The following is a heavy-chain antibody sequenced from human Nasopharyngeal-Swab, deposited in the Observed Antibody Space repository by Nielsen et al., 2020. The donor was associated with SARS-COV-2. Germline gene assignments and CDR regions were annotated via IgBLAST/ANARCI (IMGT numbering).Heavy chain of an antibody. V-gene: IGHV3-9*01. J-gene: IGHJ6*02. CDR3: AKDTETGEGIYLWEGGMDV. D-gene: IGHD5-18*01. CDR2: ISWNSGNK. Sequence: SLKISCAASGFSFDDYAMHWVRQPPGKGLEWVSRISWNSGNKHYADSVKGRFTISRDNAKNSLYLPMNSLRTEDTALYYCAKDTETGEGIYLWEGGMDVWGQGTTVTVSS. CDR1: GFSFDDYA.